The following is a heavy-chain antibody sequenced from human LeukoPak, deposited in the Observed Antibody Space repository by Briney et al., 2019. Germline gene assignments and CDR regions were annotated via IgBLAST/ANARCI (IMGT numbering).Heavy chain of an antibody. J-gene: IGHJ4*02. CDR2: IYHSGST. CDR1: GDSISNSYY. D-gene: IGHD3-9*01. V-gene: IGHV4-38-2*01. CDR3: ARHDLRYFDWHY. Sequence: KPSETLSLTCAVSGDSISNSYYWGWIRQPPGKGLEWIGSIYHSGSTYYNPSLKSRVTISVDMSKNQFSLKLSSVTAADTAVYYCARHDLRYFDWHYWGQGTLVTVSS.